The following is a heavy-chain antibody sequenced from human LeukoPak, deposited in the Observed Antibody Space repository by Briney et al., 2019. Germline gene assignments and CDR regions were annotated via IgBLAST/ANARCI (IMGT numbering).Heavy chain of an antibody. CDR2: IYASGST. CDR1: GGSISDYY. Sequence: NPSETLSLTCTVSGGSISDYYWNWTRQPAGKGLEWIGRIYASGSTNYNPSLRSRVTISVDKSKNQFSLKLTSATAADTAVYYCARSYLGGTYYDWFDPWGQGTLVTVTS. V-gene: IGHV4-4*07. D-gene: IGHD1-26*01. J-gene: IGHJ5*02. CDR3: ARSYLGGTYYDWFDP.